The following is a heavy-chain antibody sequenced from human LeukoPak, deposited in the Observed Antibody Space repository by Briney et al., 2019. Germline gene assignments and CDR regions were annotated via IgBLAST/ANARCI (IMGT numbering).Heavy chain of an antibody. D-gene: IGHD1-14*01. V-gene: IGHV4-59*12. J-gene: IGHJ4*02. Sequence: SETLSLTCTVSGASINSYYWSWIRQPPGKGLEWIGYIYHSGSTYYNPSLKSRVTISVDRSKNQFSLKLSSVTAADTAVYYCARSHNKYYFDYWGQGTLVTVSS. CDR1: GASINSYY. CDR2: IYHSGST. CDR3: ARSHNKYYFDY.